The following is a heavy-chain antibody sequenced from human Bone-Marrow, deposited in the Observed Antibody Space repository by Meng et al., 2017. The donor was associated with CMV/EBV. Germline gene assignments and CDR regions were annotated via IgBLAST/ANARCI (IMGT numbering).Heavy chain of an antibody. J-gene: IGHJ6*02. Sequence: GGSLRLSCAASGFSFSTYAMHWVRQAPGKGLEWVALISYDGGNKYYADSVKGRFAISRDNSKNTMYLQMNSLRVEDTAVYYCAKDGGYSYVSYYYYYGMDVWGQGTTVTVSS. CDR2: ISYDGGNK. CDR1: GFSFSTYA. CDR3: AKDGGYSYVSYYYYYGMDV. V-gene: IGHV3-30*09. D-gene: IGHD5-18*01.